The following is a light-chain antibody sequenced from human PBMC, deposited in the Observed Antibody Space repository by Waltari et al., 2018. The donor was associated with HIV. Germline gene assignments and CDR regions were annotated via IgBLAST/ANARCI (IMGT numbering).Light chain of an antibody. CDR2: KNN. CDR1: NYNTGTKY. J-gene: IGLJ3*02. Sequence: VLTQPTSASGTPGQRVTISCFGSNYNTGTKYVNWYQQLPGTAPKIRIYKNNQRPSGVTDRFSGSKSGTSASLAISGLRSEDEAEYYCAAWDDSLSGWAFGGGTKLTVL. V-gene: IGLV1-47*01. CDR3: AAWDDSLSGWA.